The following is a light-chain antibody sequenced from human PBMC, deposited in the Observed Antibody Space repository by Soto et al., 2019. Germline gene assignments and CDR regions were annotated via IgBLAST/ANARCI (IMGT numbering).Light chain of an antibody. CDR1: QSVSSN. CDR3: QQYNNWPRT. CDR2: GAS. Sequence: EIVMTQSQATLSVSPGERATLSCRASQSVSSNLAWYQQQPGQAPRLIIYGASTRATGIQARFSGSGSGTEFTLTISSLQSEDFAVYYCQQYNNWPRTFGQGTKVEIK. J-gene: IGKJ1*01. V-gene: IGKV3-15*01.